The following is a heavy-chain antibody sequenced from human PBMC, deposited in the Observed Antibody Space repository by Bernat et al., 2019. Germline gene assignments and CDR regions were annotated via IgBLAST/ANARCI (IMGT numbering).Heavy chain of an antibody. CDR3: AKAIKVGWFGELLFDY. D-gene: IGHD3-10*01. CDR2: VSGSGGST. V-gene: IGHV3-23*01. CDR1: VFTFSSYA. Sequence: EVQLLESGGGLVQPGVSLRLSCAASVFTFSSYAMSWVRQAPGKGLEWVSAVSGSGGSTYYADTVKGRFTISRDNSKNKQYMQMNSLRAEDTDVYYCAKAIKVGWFGELLFDYWGQGTLVTVSS. J-gene: IGHJ4*02.